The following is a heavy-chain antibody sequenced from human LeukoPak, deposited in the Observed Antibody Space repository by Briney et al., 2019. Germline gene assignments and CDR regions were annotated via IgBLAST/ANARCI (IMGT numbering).Heavy chain of an antibody. CDR3: ASGTPPEYYDFWSGYGDV. CDR1: GGSISSYY. D-gene: IGHD3-3*01. V-gene: IGHV4-59*01. CDR2: IYYSGST. Sequence: SETLSLTCTVSGGSISSYYWSWIRQPPGKGLEWIGYIYYSGSTNYNPSLKSRVTISVDTSKNQFSLKLSSVTAADTAVYYCASGTPPEYYDFWSGYGDVWGNGTTVTVSS. J-gene: IGHJ6*04.